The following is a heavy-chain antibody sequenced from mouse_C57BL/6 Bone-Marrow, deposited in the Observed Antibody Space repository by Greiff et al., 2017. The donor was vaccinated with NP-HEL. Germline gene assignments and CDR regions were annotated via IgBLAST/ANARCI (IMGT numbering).Heavy chain of an antibody. CDR2: ISSGGDYI. D-gene: IGHD2-1*01. CDR3: TREATMAPAY. CDR1: GFTFSSYA. V-gene: IGHV5-9-1*02. J-gene: IGHJ3*01. Sequence: EVKLMESGEGLVKPGGSLKLSCAASGFTFSSYAMSWVRQTPEKRLEWVAYISSGGDYIYYADTVKGRFTISRDNARNTLYLQMSSLKSEDTAMYYCTREATMAPAYWGQGTLVTVSA.